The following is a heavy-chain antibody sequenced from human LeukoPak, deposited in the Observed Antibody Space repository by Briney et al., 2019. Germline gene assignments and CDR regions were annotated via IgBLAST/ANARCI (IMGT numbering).Heavy chain of an antibody. CDR2: MNPNSGGI. D-gene: IGHD3-16*02. CDR1: GYTLTGYY. J-gene: IGHJ5*02. Sequence: ASVKVSCKASGYTLTGYYMHWVRQAPGQGLEWMGWMNPNSGGIKYAQKFQGRVTMTRETSISTAYMELSRMRSDDTAMYYCARDKLGLGELSLYDQWGQGTLVTVFS. V-gene: IGHV1-2*02. CDR3: ARDKLGLGELSLYDQ.